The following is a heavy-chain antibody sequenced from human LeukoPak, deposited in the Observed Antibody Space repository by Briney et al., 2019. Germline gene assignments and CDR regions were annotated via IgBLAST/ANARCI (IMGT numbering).Heavy chain of an antibody. D-gene: IGHD6-13*01. CDR3: ARDRASSWFGFDP. V-gene: IGHV4-61*02. J-gene: IGHJ5*02. CDR1: GGSISSGSYY. Sequence: PSQTLSLTCTVSGGSISSGSYYWSWIRQPAVKGLEWIGRIYTSGSTNYNPSLKSRVTISVDTSKNQFSLKLSSVTAADTAVYYCARDRASSWFGFDPWGQGTLVTVSS. CDR2: IYTSGST.